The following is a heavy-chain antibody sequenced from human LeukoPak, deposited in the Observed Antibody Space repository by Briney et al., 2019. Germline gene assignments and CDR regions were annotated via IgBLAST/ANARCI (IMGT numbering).Heavy chain of an antibody. CDR2: INHSGST. J-gene: IGHJ4*02. CDR1: GGSISSYY. D-gene: IGHD2-15*01. Sequence: SETLSLTCTVSGGSISSYYWSWIRQPPGEGLEWIGYINHSGSTDYNPSLKSRVTISVDTSKNQFSLKLNSVTAADTAVYYCAREGGGTNCSGGSCYSGYFDYWGQGTLVTVSS. CDR3: AREGGGTNCSGGSCYSGYFDY. V-gene: IGHV4-59*01.